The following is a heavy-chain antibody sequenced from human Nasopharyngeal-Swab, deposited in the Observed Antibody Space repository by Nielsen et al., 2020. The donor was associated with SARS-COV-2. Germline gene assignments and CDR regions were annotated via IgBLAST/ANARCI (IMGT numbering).Heavy chain of an antibody. V-gene: IGHV3-15*07. Sequence: GESLKTSCAASGFTFNDAWMNWVRQAPGKGLEWVGRIKSKANGGTTDHAPPVKGRFTISRDDSKKTLYLQMTSLTTEGTAMYYCTTDHPAYYFYYYMGVWGKGSTVTVSS. CDR1: GFTFNDAW. J-gene: IGHJ6*03. CDR2: IKSKANGGTT. CDR3: TTDHPAYYFYYYMGV.